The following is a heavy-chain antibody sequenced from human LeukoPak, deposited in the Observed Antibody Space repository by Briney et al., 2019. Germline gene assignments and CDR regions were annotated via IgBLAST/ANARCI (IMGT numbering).Heavy chain of an antibody. J-gene: IGHJ4*02. CDR3: ERGRSLACYVCPLDY. D-gene: IGHD2-2*01. V-gene: IGHV3-20*04. CDR1: GFIFDEYG. CDR2: IYKNGGST. Sequence: GGPLRLSCAASGFIFDEYGGSWVRQVPGKGLEWVSGIYKNGGSTHYADSVKGRFTISRDNDRNFVSLQMNRLRPEDTPLYYCERGRSLACYVCPLDYWGQGVLVTVS.